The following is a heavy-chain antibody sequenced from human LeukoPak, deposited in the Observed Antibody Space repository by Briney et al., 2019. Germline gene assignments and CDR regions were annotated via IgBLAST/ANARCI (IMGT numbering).Heavy chain of an antibody. D-gene: IGHD2-2*01. Sequence: ASVKVSCKASGYTFTGYYMHWVRQAPGQGLEWMGWINPNSGGTNYAQKFQGRVTMTRDTSISTAYMGLSRLRSDDTAVYYCARVQVRYQLLVLLDYWGQGTLVTVSS. CDR2: INPNSGGT. CDR1: GYTFTGYY. CDR3: ARVQVRYQLLVLLDY. J-gene: IGHJ4*02. V-gene: IGHV1-2*02.